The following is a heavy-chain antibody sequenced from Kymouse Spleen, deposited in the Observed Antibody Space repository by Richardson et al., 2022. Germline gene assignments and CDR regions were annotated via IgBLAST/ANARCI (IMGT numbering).Heavy chain of an antibody. CDR1: GGSVSSGSYY. J-gene: IGHJ6*02. V-gene: IGHV4-61*01. Sequence: QVQLQESGPGLVKPSETLSLTCTVSGGSVSSGSYYWSWIRQPPGKGLEWIGYIYYSGSTNYNPSLKSRVTISVDTSKNQFSLKLSSVTAADTAVYYCARDGSGWYVPFMDVWGQGTTVTVSS. CDR2: IYYSGST. CDR3: ARDGSGWYVPFMDV. D-gene: IGHD6-19*01.